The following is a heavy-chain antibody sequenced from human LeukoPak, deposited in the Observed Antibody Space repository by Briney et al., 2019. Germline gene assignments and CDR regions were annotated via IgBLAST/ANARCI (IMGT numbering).Heavy chain of an antibody. D-gene: IGHD3-22*01. V-gene: IGHV4-4*07. CDR2: LHATESA. Sequence: SETLSLTCTVSGASINNYYWTWIRQPAAQGLEWIGRLHATESAIYNPSLKGRGTMSLDTSKAQLSLTLTSVTAADSAVYYCASLSSGAAFDVWGQGTVVTVSS. CDR1: GASINNYY. CDR3: ASLSSGAAFDV. J-gene: IGHJ3*01.